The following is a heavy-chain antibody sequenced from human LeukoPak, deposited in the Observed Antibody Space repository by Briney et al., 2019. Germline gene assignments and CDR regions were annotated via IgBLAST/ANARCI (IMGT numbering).Heavy chain of an antibody. Sequence: PGRSLRLSCAASRFTLSSYGMHWVRQAPRKGLERVAVVSYDGSNEYYVDSVKGRFTISRDNSKNTLYLQMNSLRAEDTAVYYCAKDGVAGDYYYFYYMDVWGKGTTVTVSS. J-gene: IGHJ6*03. D-gene: IGHD6-19*01. CDR3: AKDGVAGDYYYFYYMDV. CDR1: RFTLSSYG. CDR2: VSYDGSNE. V-gene: IGHV3-30*18.